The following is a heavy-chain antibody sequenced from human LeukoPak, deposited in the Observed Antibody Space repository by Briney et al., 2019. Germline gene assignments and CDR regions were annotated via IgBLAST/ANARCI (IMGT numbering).Heavy chain of an antibody. V-gene: IGHV4-34*01. D-gene: IGHD3-10*01. CDR3: ARALWSGYLLGMDV. J-gene: IGHJ6*04. CDR1: GGSFSGYY. Sequence: SETLSLTCAVYGGSFSGYYWSWIRQPPGKGMEGSGEINHRGNTNYNPSLKSRVTISVDTSKNQFSLKLSSVTAADTAVYYCARALWSGYLLGMDVWGKGTTVTVSS. CDR2: INHRGNT.